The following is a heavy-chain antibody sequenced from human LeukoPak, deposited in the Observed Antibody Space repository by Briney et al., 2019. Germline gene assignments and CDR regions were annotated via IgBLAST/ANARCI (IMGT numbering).Heavy chain of an antibody. Sequence: GGSLRLSCEASGFTFSSYWMSWVRQAPGKGLEWVANIKQDGSEKYYVDSVKGRFTISRDNAKNSLYLQMNSLRAEDTAVYYCAREQWLVFGPDYWGQGTLVTVSS. CDR2: IKQDGSEK. D-gene: IGHD6-19*01. V-gene: IGHV3-7*01. CDR1: GFTFSSYW. J-gene: IGHJ4*02. CDR3: AREQWLVFGPDY.